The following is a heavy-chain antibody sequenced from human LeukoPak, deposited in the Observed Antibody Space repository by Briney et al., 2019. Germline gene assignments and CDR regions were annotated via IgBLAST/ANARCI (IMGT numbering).Heavy chain of an antibody. CDR3: ARTQYSSSWYVRYYFDY. CDR1: GGSISSYY. CDR2: INHSGST. J-gene: IGHJ4*02. D-gene: IGHD6-13*01. Sequence: SETLSLTCTVSGGSISSYYWSWIRQPPGKGLEWIGEINHSGSTNYNPSLKSRVTISVDTSKNQFSLKLSSVTAADTAVYYCARTQYSSSWYVRYYFDYWGQGTLVTVSS. V-gene: IGHV4-34*01.